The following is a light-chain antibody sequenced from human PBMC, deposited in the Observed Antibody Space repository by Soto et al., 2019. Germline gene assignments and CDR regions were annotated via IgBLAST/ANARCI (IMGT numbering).Light chain of an antibody. V-gene: IGKV1-33*01. CDR1: QDISNY. J-gene: IGKJ5*01. CDR2: DAS. Sequence: DIQMTQSPSSLSASVVDRVTITFQASQDISNYLNWYQQKPGKAPKLLIYDASNLETGVPSRFSGSGSGTDFTFTISSLQPEDIATYYCQQYDNLPPGITFGQGTRLEIK. CDR3: QQYDNLPPGIT.